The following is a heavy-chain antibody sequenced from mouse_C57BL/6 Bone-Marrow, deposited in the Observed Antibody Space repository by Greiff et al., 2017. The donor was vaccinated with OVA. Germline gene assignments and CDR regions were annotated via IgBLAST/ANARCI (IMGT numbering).Heavy chain of an antibody. CDR3: ARDGYYRYFDV. J-gene: IGHJ1*03. CDR1: GFTFSSYA. D-gene: IGHD2-2*01. V-gene: IGHV5-4*01. Sequence: DVHLVESGGGLVKPGGSLKLSCAASGFTFSSYAMSWVRQTPEKRLEWVATISDGGSYTYYPDNVKGRFTISRDNAKNNLYLQMSHLKSEDTAMYYCARDGYYRYFDVWGTGTTVTVSS. CDR2: ISDGGSYT.